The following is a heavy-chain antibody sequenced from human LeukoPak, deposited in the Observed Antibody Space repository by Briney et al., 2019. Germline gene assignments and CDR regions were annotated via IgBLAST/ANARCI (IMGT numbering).Heavy chain of an antibody. V-gene: IGHV4-59*01. Sequence: PSETLSLTCTVSGGSISSYYWSWIRQPPGKGLEWIGYIYYSGSTNYNPSLKSRVTISVDTSKNQFALKLSSVTTADTAVCYCARAPGGYDILTGYQSLYLFDYWGQGTLVTVSS. CDR3: ARAPGGYDILTGYQSLYLFDY. CDR2: IYYSGST. D-gene: IGHD3-9*01. J-gene: IGHJ4*02. CDR1: GGSISSYY.